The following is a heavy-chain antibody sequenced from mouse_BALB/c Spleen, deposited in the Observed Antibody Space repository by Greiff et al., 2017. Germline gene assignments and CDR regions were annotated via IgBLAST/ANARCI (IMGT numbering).Heavy chain of an antibody. Sequence: VKLMESGPGLVQPSQSLSISCTVSGFSFTSYGVHWVRQTPGKGLEWLGVIWSGGSTDYNAAFISRLSISKDNSKSQIFFKMNSLQANDTAIYYCARNYYGNYGFAYWGQGTLVTVSA. CDR2: IWSGGST. D-gene: IGHD2-1*01. CDR3: ARNYYGNYGFAY. J-gene: IGHJ3*01. CDR1: GFSFTSYG. V-gene: IGHV2-2*02.